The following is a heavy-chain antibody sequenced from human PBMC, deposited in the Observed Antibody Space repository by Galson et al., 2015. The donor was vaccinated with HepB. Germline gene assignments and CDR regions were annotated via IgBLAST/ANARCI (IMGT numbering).Heavy chain of an antibody. CDR2: IHHSGST. J-gene: IGHJ5*02. Sequence: ETLSLTCAVSGGSVSSNNWWSWVRQSPGKGLDWIGEIHHSGSTRYNPSLKSRVTISLNKSKNQFSLKVNSVTAADTAMYYCTSFEGWFDPWGQGTLVTVSS. CDR1: GGSVSSNNW. V-gene: IGHV4-4*02. CDR3: TSFEGWFDP.